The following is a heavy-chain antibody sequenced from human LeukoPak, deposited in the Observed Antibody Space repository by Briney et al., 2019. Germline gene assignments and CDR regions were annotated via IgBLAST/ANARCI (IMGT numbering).Heavy chain of an antibody. J-gene: IGHJ3*02. CDR3: ARGSFGVVFPDAFDI. V-gene: IGHV1-8*03. Sequence: ASVKVSCKASGYTFTSYDINWVRQATGQGLEWMGWMNPNSGNTGYAQKFQGRVTITRNTSISTAYMELSSLRSEDTAVYYCARGSFGVVFPDAFDIWGQGTMVTVSS. CDR1: GYTFTSYD. CDR2: MNPNSGNT. D-gene: IGHD3-3*01.